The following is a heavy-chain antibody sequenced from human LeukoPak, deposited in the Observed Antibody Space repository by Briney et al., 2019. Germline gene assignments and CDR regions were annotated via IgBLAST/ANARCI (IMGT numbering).Heavy chain of an antibody. V-gene: IGHV3-30*03. J-gene: IGHJ4*02. CDR2: ISYDGSDK. D-gene: IGHD3-16*01. Sequence: GGSLRLSCAASGFTFSSYGMHWVRQAPGKGLEWVAVISYDGSDKYYADSVKGRFTISRDNAKNTLYLQMNSLRAEDTAVYYCARAGAYHFDNWGQGTLVTVSS. CDR1: GFTFSSYG. CDR3: ARAGAYHFDN.